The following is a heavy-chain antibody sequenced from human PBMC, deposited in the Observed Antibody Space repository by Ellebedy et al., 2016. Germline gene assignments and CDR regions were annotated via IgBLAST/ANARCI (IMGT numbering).Heavy chain of an antibody. J-gene: IGHJ4*02. CDR3: ARLTMTLSGASDY. V-gene: IGHV2-70*17. CDR1: GFSLNTTGMC. CDR2: IDWDDDK. D-gene: IGHD3-9*01. Sequence: SGPTLVKPTQTLALTCAFSGFSLNTTGMCVSWIRQPPGKALEWLARIDWDDDKLYSTSLKTRLTISKDTSKNQVVLTMTNMEPVDTATYYCARLTMTLSGASDYWGQGTLVAISS.